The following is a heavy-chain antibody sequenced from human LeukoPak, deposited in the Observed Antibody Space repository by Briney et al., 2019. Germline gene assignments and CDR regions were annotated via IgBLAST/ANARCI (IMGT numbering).Heavy chain of an antibody. Sequence: PGGSLRLSCAASGFTFSSYAMSWVRQAPGKGLEWVSAISGSGGSTYYAGSVKGRFTISRDNSKNTLYLQMNSLRAEDTAVYYCAKDGTESYYDFWSGLTGYYFDYWGQGTLVTVSS. D-gene: IGHD3-3*01. CDR1: GFTFSSYA. V-gene: IGHV3-23*01. CDR3: AKDGTESYYDFWSGLTGYYFDY. J-gene: IGHJ4*02. CDR2: ISGSGGST.